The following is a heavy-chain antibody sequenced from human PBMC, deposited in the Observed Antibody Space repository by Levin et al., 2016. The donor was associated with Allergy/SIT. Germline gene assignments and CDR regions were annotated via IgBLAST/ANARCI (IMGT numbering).Heavy chain of an antibody. CDR2: ISAYNGNT. J-gene: IGHJ4*02. CDR3: ATEYCSGGSCHPDY. D-gene: IGHD2-15*01. V-gene: IGHV1-18*01. Sequence: WVRQAPGQGLEWMGWISAYNGNTNYAQKLQGRVTMTTDTSTSTAYMELRSLRSDDTAVYYCATEYCSGGSCHPDYWGQGTLVTVSS.